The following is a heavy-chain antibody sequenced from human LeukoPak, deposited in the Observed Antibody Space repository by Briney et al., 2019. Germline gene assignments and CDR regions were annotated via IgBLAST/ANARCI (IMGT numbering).Heavy chain of an antibody. D-gene: IGHD3-22*01. CDR2: IYYSGST. J-gene: IGHJ6*02. V-gene: IGHV4-59*08. CDR3: ARHGSSGLYYYYYYGMDV. Sequence: SETLSLTCTVSGGSISSYYWSWIRQPSGKGLEWIGYIYYSGSTNYNPSLKSRVTISVDTSKNQFSLKLSSVTAADTAVYYCARHGSSGLYYYYYYGMDVWGQGTTVTVSS. CDR1: GGSISSYY.